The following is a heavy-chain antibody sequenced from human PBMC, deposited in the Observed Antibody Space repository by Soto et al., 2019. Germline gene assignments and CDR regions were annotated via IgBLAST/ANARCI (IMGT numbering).Heavy chain of an antibody. CDR1: GGSISSSNW. J-gene: IGHJ6*02. D-gene: IGHD3-16*02. CDR3: ARFIRHYFYGMDV. V-gene: IGHV4-4*02. Sequence: QVQLQESGPGLVKPSGTLSLTCAVSGGSISSSNWWSWVRQPPGKGLEWIGEIYHSGSTNYNPSLTGRVTISVDKSKNQFSPKRSSVAAADTAVYYCARFIRHYFYGMDVWGQGTTVTVSS. CDR2: IYHSGST.